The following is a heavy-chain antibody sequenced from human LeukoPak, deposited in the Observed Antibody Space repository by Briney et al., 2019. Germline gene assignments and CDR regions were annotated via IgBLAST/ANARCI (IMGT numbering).Heavy chain of an antibody. Sequence: ASVKVSCKASGYTFTSYGISWVRQAPGQGLEWMGWISAYNGNTNYAQKLQGRVTMTTDTSTSTAYMELGSLRSDDTAVYYCARPLGYCGSTSCYGGTVFDYWGQGTLVTVSS. D-gene: IGHD2-2*01. CDR3: ARPLGYCGSTSCYGGTVFDY. J-gene: IGHJ4*02. V-gene: IGHV1-18*01. CDR1: GYTFTSYG. CDR2: ISAYNGNT.